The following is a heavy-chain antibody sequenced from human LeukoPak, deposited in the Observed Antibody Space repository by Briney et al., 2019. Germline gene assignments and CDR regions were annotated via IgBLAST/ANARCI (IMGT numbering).Heavy chain of an antibody. CDR3: AKGGRSGXYLDAXXI. CDR2: ISWNSGSI. Sequence: PGGSLRLSCAASGFSFDDYAMHWVRQAPGKGLEWVSGISWNSGSIGYADSVKGRFTISRDNAKNSLYLQMNSLRAEDMALYYCAKGGRSGXYLDAXXIWGQGTMXXXXS. V-gene: IGHV3-9*03. D-gene: IGHD1-26*01. CDR1: GFSFDDYA. J-gene: IGHJ3*02.